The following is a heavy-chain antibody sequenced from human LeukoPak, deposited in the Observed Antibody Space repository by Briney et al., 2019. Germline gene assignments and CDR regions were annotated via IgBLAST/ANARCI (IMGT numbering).Heavy chain of an antibody. V-gene: IGHV3-49*04. Sequence: GGSLRLSCSASGFTFDDFAMSRVAQAPGQGLEGVGFIRSKAYGGTTEYAASVKGRFTISRDDSKSIAYLQMNSLKTEDTAVYYCTRDQLSVGSPNFYCGQGTLVTVSS. D-gene: IGHD3-10*01. CDR3: TRDQLSVGSPNFY. J-gene: IGHJ4*02. CDR1: GFTFDDFA. CDR2: IRSKAYGGTT.